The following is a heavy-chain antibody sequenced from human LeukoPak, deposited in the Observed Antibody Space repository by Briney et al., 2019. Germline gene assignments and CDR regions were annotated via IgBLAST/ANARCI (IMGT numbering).Heavy chain of an antibody. J-gene: IGHJ4*02. Sequence: RASVKVSCKASGYTFTGYYMHWVRQAPGQGLEWMGWINPNSGGTNYAQKFQGRVTMTRDTSISTAYMELSRLRSDDTAVYYCARVRNYYDSSGYPSYYFDYWGQGTLVTVSS. CDR3: ARVRNYYDSSGYPSYYFDY. CDR2: INPNSGGT. V-gene: IGHV1-2*02. D-gene: IGHD3-22*01. CDR1: GYTFTGYY.